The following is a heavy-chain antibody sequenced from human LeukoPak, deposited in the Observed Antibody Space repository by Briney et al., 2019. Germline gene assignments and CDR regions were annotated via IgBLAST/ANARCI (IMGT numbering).Heavy chain of an antibody. CDR2: VRSKADAGTT. V-gene: IGHV3-15*01. D-gene: IGHD3-22*01. J-gene: IGHJ4*02. Sequence: GGSLTLSCAASGFTFSSAWMTWVRQAPGKGVVGVGRVRSKADAGTTDYAAPAKGRFTISRYDSKNTVLLQMNSLKTEDTAVYYCTTVRPGTSGYSYWGQGTLVTVSS. CDR1: GFTFSSAW. CDR3: TTVRPGTSGYSY.